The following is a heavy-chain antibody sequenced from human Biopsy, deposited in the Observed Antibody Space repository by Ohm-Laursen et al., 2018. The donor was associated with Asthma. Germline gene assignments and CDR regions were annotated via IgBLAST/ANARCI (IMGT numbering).Heavy chain of an antibody. CDR3: ARDVMEWYLPAFDF. J-gene: IGHJ4*02. D-gene: IGHD3-3*01. CDR1: GFVFSQCG. Sequence: SLRLSCAASGFVFSQCGMHWVRQAPGKGLEWVAVGGSYYDGGLKYYADSENGRFTVSRDDSKNTLYLQMNSLRPDDTAVYYCARDVMEWYLPAFDFWGQGTLVTVSS. CDR2: GGSYYDGGLK. V-gene: IGHV3-30*19.